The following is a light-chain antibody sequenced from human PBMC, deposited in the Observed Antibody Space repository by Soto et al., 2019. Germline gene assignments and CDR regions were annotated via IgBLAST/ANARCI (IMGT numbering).Light chain of an antibody. J-gene: IGKJ1*01. V-gene: IGKV3-15*01. CDR3: QKYYKSPGT. CDR1: QSVSSS. CDR2: GAS. Sequence: EVVMTQSPATLSVSPGGRITVSCRASQSVSSSLARYQQKPGQAPRLLIYGASTRATGIPARFSGSGSGTEFTLSISSLLSEDFAVYHCQKYYKSPGTFGQGTKVEIK.